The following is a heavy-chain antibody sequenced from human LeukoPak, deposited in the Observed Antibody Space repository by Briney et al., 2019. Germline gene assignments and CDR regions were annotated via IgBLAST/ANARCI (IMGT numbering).Heavy chain of an antibody. D-gene: IGHD3-10*01. Sequence: SVTVSCKASAGTFSSYAVSWVRQAPGQGLEWMGGIIPTFGTANYAQKFQGRVTITTDESTSTAYMELSRLRSEDTAVYYCARDKDVSGNYPFDYWGQGTLVTVSS. CDR2: IIPTFGTA. CDR3: ARDKDVSGNYPFDY. V-gene: IGHV1-69*05. CDR1: AGTFSSYA. J-gene: IGHJ4*02.